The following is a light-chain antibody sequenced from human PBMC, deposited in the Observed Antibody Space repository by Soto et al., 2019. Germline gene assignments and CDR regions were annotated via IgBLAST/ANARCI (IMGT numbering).Light chain of an antibody. CDR1: SSDVGAYNF. CDR2: EVN. V-gene: IGLV2-14*01. CDR3: SSFTRRSTYV. J-gene: IGLJ1*01. Sequence: QSALTQPASVSGSPGQSITISCTGTSSDVGAYNFVSWYQQYPGKAPKVMIYEVNNRPSGVSNRFSGSKSGNTASLTISGLHAEDDADYYCSSFTRRSTYVFGSGTKLTVL.